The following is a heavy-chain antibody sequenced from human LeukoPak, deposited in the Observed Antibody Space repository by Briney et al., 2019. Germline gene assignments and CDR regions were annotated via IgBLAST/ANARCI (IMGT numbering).Heavy chain of an antibody. CDR3: ASASSYDILTGYNDAFEI. Sequence: SETLSLTCAVYGGSFSGYYWSWIRQPPGKGLEWIGEINHSGSTNYNPSLKSRVTISVDTSKNQFSLKLSSVTAADTAVYYCASASSYDILTGYNDAFEIWGQGTMVTVSS. CDR1: GGSFSGYY. V-gene: IGHV4-34*01. J-gene: IGHJ3*02. CDR2: INHSGST. D-gene: IGHD3-9*01.